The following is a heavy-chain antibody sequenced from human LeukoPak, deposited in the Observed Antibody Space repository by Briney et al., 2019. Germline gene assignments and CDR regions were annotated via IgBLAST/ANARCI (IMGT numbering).Heavy chain of an antibody. J-gene: IGHJ4*02. V-gene: IGHV4-59*01. Sequence: PSETLSLTCTVAGGSIGTYQWSWIRQPPGKGLEWIGYISYSGSTNYDPSLKSRVTISLDTSKNQFSLKVSSVTAADTAVYYCARERTSAYSYYFDYWGQGTLVTVSS. CDR1: GGSIGTYQ. CDR3: ARERTSAYSYYFDY. D-gene: IGHD3-22*01. CDR2: ISYSGST.